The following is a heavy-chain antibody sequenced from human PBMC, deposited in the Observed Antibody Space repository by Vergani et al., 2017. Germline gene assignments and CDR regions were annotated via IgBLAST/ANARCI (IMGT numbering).Heavy chain of an antibody. CDR1: GFTFSSYA. CDR2: ISGSGGST. J-gene: IGHJ4*02. D-gene: IGHD4-17*01. CDR3: AKDRSPGGYGDYVDY. Sequence: EVQLLESGGGLVQPGGSLRLSCAASGFTFSSYAMSWVRQAPGKGLEWVSAISGSGGSTYYADSVKGRFTISRDNSKNTLYLQRNSLRAEDTAVYYCAKDRSPGGYGDYVDYWGQGTLVTVSS. V-gene: IGHV3-23*01.